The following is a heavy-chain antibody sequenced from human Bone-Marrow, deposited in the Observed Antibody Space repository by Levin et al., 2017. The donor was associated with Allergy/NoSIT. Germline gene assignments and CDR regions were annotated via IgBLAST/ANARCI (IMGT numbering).Heavy chain of an antibody. CDR1: GFTFSRYG. Sequence: TGGSLRLSCAASGFTFSRYGMHWVRQAPGKGLEWVAVIWFDGTNKYYADSVQGRFAISRDKSKNMLYLQMNSLRVEDTAVYYCARDDQLVRFGDTRDYYGMDFWGQGTTVTVSS. V-gene: IGHV3-33*01. D-gene: IGHD3-16*01. CDR2: IWFDGTNK. J-gene: IGHJ6*02. CDR3: ARDDQLVRFGDTRDYYGMDF.